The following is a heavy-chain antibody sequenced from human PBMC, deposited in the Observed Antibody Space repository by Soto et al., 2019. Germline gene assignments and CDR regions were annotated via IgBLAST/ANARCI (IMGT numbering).Heavy chain of an antibody. Sequence: QLQLQESGPGLVKPSETLSLTCTVSRGSISSSSYWGWIRQPPGKGLEWIGSIYSIGSTYYNPSLKSRVTISVDTSKNQFSLKLSSVTAADTAVYYCRRSSRYSTDVWGQGTTVTVSS. CDR1: RGSISSSSY. V-gene: IGHV4-39*01. D-gene: IGHD6-13*01. CDR2: IYSIGST. J-gene: IGHJ6*02. CDR3: RRSSRYSTDV.